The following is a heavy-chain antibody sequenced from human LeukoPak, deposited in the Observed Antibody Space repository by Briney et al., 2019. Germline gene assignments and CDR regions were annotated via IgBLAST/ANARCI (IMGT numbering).Heavy chain of an antibody. V-gene: IGHV4-61*08. Sequence: PSETLSLTCAVSGGSISSGGYSWSWIRQPPGKGLEWIGYIYSSGTTNYNPSLKSRVTISIDTSKNEFSLRLTSVTAADTAVYYCAREANYYGSGSYFEGTFDYWGQGSLVTVSS. CDR3: AREANYYGSGSYFEGTFDY. CDR2: IYSSGTT. D-gene: IGHD3-10*01. CDR1: GGSISSGGYS. J-gene: IGHJ4*02.